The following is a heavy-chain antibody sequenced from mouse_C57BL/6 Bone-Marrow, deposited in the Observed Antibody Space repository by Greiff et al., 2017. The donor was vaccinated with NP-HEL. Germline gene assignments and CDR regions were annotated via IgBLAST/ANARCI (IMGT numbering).Heavy chain of an antibody. Sequence: VQLQQSGPGLVQPSQSLSITCTVSGFSLTSYGVHWVRQSPGKGLEWLGVIWRGGSTDYNAAFISRLSISKDNSKSQVFFKMNSLQADDTAIYYCARPPIYYDFAWFAYWGQGTLVTVSA. CDR3: ARPPIYYDFAWFAY. CDR1: GFSLTSYG. J-gene: IGHJ3*01. V-gene: IGHV2-2*01. D-gene: IGHD2-4*01. CDR2: IWRGGST.